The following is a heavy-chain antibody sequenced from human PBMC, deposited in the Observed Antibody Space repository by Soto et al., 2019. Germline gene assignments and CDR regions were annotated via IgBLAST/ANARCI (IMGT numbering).Heavy chain of an antibody. V-gene: IGHV6-1*01. CDR1: GDSVSSNSAA. Sequence: KQSQTLSLTCAISGDSVSSNSAAWNWIRQSPSRGLEWLGRTYYRSKWYNDYAVSVKSRITINPDTSKNQFSLQLNSVTPEDTAVYYCARDWRLAARQHYYYGMDVWGQGTTVTVSS. J-gene: IGHJ6*02. D-gene: IGHD6-6*01. CDR3: ARDWRLAARQHYYYGMDV. CDR2: TYYRSKWYN.